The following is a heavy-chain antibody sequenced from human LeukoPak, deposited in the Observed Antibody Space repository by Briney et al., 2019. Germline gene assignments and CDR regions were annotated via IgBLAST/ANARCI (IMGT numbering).Heavy chain of an antibody. V-gene: IGHV1-69*13. D-gene: IGHD3-16*02. CDR3: ARDLDYIWGSYRYRGYYFDY. J-gene: IGHJ4*02. CDR2: IIPIFGTA. Sequence: SVKVSCKASGGTFSSYAISWARQAPGQGLEWMGGIIPIFGTANYAQKFQGRVTITADESTSTAYMELSSLRSEDTAVYYCARDLDYIWGSYRYRGYYFDYWGQGTLVTVSS. CDR1: GGTFSSYA.